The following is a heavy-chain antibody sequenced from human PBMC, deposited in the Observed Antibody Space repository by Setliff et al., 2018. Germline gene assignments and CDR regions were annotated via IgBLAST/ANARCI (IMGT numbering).Heavy chain of an antibody. V-gene: IGHV2-5*02. CDR1: GLSLSSTGVA. D-gene: IGHD4-4*01. CDR3: AHWTTTPALDY. J-gene: IGHJ4*02. Sequence: SGPTLVNPTQTLTLTCTLSGLSLSSTGVAVGWFRQPPGKAPEWLALIYWDDHKSYSPSLKSRFTITKDTSKNQVVLTMTNMDPVDTATYYCAHWTTTPALDYWGQGTLVTVSS. CDR2: IYWDDHK.